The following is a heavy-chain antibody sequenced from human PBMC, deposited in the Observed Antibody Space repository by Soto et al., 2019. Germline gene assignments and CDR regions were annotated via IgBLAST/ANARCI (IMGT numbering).Heavy chain of an antibody. J-gene: IGHJ6*02. Sequence: PGGSLRLSCAASGFTFSSYWMSWVLQAPGKGLEWVANIKQDGSEKYYVDSVKGRFTISRDNAKNSLYLQMNSLRAEDTAVYYCTRDRAAVVAASYYYYYGMDVWGQGTTVTVSS. D-gene: IGHD2-15*01. V-gene: IGHV3-7*01. CDR1: GFTFSSYW. CDR2: IKQDGSEK. CDR3: TRDRAAVVAASYYYYYGMDV.